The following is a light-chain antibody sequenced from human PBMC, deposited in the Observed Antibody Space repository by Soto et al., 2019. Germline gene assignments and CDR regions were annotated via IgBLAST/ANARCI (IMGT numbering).Light chain of an antibody. J-gene: IGKJ2*01. CDR1: QSVSSN. CDR2: GAS. CDR3: QQYNNWPPHT. V-gene: IGKV3-15*01. Sequence: EIVMTQSPATLSVSPGERATLSCRASQSVSSNLAWYQQKPGQAPRLLIYGASTRATGIPARFSGSGSGTEFTLTISSLQSGDFAVYYCQQYNNWPPHTFGQGTKLEIK.